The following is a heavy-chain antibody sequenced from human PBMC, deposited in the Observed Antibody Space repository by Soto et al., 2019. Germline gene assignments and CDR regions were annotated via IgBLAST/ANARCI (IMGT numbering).Heavy chain of an antibody. CDR1: GFTFSSYS. V-gene: IGHV3-21*01. J-gene: IGHJ5*02. Sequence: GGSLRLSCAASGFTFSSYSMNWVRQAPGEGLEWVSSISSSSSYIYYADSVKGRFTISRDNAKNSLYLQMNSLRAEDTAVYYCARDSVGSSWYALNWFDPWGQGTLVTVSS. CDR2: ISSSSSYI. CDR3: ARDSVGSSWYALNWFDP. D-gene: IGHD6-13*01.